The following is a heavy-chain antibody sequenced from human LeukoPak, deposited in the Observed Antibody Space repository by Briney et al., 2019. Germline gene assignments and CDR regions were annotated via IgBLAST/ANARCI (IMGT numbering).Heavy chain of an antibody. V-gene: IGHV1-2*02. CDR1: GYTFTTYG. Sequence: ASVKVSCKASGYTFTTYGISWVRQAPGQGLEWMGWINPNSGGTDYAQKFQGRVTMTRDTSISTAYMELSRLRSDDTAVFYCARFYGIAAGGQDAFDIWGQGTMVTVSS. CDR2: INPNSGGT. D-gene: IGHD6-13*01. CDR3: ARFYGIAAGGQDAFDI. J-gene: IGHJ3*02.